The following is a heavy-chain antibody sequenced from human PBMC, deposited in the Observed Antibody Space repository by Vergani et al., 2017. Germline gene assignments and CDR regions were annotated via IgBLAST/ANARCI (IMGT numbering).Heavy chain of an antibody. V-gene: IGHV3-11*04. CDR3: AKNPGISTTRHYYAMDV. D-gene: IGHD1-1*01. CDR2: ISPGASTV. J-gene: IGHJ6*02. CDR1: GYKFSDHY. Sequence: LEESGGGSVKPGGSLRLSCAASGYKFSDHYMSWICQAPGKGLEWVSHISPGASTVSYTDSVTGRFTVSRDNDNNSLTLDMTTLRVEDTAVYYCAKNPGISTTRHYYAMDVWGQGTTVTVSS.